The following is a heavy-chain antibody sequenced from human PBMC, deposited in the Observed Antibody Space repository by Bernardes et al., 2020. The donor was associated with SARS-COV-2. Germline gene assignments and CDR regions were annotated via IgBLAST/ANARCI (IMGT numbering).Heavy chain of an antibody. CDR3: AKDRLWLQSEDPLEY. V-gene: IGHV3-30*18. CDR2: ISNDGRDI. CDR1: GFSFHHYG. D-gene: IGHD5-12*01. J-gene: IGHJ4*02. Sequence: GGSLRLSCAASGFSFHHYGMHWVRQAPGKGLAWVASISNDGRDIYEADSVKGRFTISRDNPKNTLYLQMNRLRAEDTAVYYCAKDRLWLQSEDPLEYRGQGTLVTVSS.